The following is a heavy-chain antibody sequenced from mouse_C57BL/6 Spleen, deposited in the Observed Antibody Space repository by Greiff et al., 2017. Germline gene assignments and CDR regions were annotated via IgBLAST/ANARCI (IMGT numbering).Heavy chain of an antibody. CDR1: GFTFSDYY. CDR3: ARRNYGAMDY. D-gene: IGHD2-1*01. V-gene: IGHV5-12*01. Sequence: EVQLVESGGGLVQPGGSLKLSCAASGFTFSDYYMYWVRQTPEKRLEWVAYISNGGGSTYYPDTVKGRFTISRDNAKNTLYLQMSRLKSEDTAMYYCARRNYGAMDYWGQGTSVTVSS. J-gene: IGHJ4*01. CDR2: ISNGGGST.